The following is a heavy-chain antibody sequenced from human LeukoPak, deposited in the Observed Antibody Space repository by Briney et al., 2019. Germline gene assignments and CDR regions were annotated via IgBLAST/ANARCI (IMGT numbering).Heavy chain of an antibody. D-gene: IGHD2-21*02. V-gene: IGHV2-70*11. Sequence: SGPTLVNPTQTLTLTCTFSGFSLSTSGMCVSWIRQPPGKALEWLARIDWDDDKYYSTSLKTRLTISKDTSKNQVVLTMTNMDPVDTATYYCVRIQVLERGGDYYYFDYWGQGTLVTVSS. J-gene: IGHJ4*02. CDR1: GFSLSTSGMC. CDR2: IDWDDDK. CDR3: VRIQVLERGGDYYYFDY.